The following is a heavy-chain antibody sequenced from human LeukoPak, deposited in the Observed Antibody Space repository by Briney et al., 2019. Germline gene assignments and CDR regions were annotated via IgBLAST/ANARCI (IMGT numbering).Heavy chain of an antibody. V-gene: IGHV4-31*03. CDR1: GGSISRGGDY. J-gene: IGHJ4*02. CDR2: TYYGGNT. D-gene: IGHD5-24*01. Sequence: PSETLSLTCTVSGGSISRGGDYWTWIRQHPGKGLEWIGNTYYGGNTYYNPSLKSRGTISIDTSKNQFSLKLTSVTAADTAVYYCARGGDGYNYGGYFDYWGQGTLVTVSS. CDR3: ARGGDGYNYGGYFDY.